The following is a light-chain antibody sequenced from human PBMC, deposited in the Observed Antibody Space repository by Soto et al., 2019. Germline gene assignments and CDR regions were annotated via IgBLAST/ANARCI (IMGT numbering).Light chain of an antibody. CDR3: QQYGTSPNT. Sequence: EIVLTQSAGTLSLSPGERATLSCRASQSVSTSYLAWYQQKPGQAPRLLIYDASSRATGIPDRFSGSGSGTEFTLTISRLEPGDIAVYYCQQYGTSPNTFGQGTKLEIK. CDR2: DAS. CDR1: QSVSTSY. J-gene: IGKJ2*01. V-gene: IGKV3-20*01.